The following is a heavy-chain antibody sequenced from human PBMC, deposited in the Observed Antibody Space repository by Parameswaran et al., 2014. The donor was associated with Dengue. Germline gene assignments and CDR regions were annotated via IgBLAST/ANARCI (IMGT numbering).Heavy chain of an antibody. CDR3: ARQDYYYYGMDV. J-gene: IGHJ6*02. CDR2: IYYSGST. Sequence: VRQAPGKGLEWIGYIYYSGSTNYNLSLKSRVTISVDTSKNQFSLKVSSVTAADTAVYYCARQDYYYYGMDVWGQGTTVTVSS. V-gene: IGHV4-59*08.